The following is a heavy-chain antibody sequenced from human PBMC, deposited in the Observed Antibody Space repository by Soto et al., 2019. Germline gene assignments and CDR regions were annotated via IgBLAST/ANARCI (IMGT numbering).Heavy chain of an antibody. CDR2: MNPHSGNT. CDR1: GYTFTSYD. D-gene: IGHD2-15*01. CDR3: ARGLLDIVVVVAATDYYMDV. V-gene: IGHV1-8*01. Sequence: QVQLVQSGAEVKKPGASVKVSCKASGYTFTSYDINWVRQATGQGLEWMGWMNPHSGNTGYAQKFQGRVTMTRNTSISTAYMELSSLRSEDTAVYYCARGLLDIVVVVAATDYYMDVWGKGTTVTVSS. J-gene: IGHJ6*03.